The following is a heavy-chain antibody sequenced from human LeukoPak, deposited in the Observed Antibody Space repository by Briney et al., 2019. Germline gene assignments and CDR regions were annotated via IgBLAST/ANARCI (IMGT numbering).Heavy chain of an antibody. CDR3: ARDHPRKDSVVVPAAGD. V-gene: IGHV1-69*13. CDR2: IIPIFGTT. CDR1: GGTFSSYA. J-gene: IGHJ4*02. Sequence: GAPVKVSCKASGGTFSSYAISWVRQAPGQGLEWMGGIIPIFGTTNYAQKFQGRVTITADESTSTAYMELSSLRSEDTAIYYCARDHPRKDSVVVPAAGDWGQGTLVTVSS. D-gene: IGHD2-2*01.